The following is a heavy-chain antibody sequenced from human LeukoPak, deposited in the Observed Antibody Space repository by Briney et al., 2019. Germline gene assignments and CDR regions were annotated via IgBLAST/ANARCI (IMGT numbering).Heavy chain of an antibody. J-gene: IGHJ6*03. CDR2: INSNSGGT. V-gene: IGHV1-2*02. CDR3: ARVRRPEYSSSSYYYYMDV. Sequence: ASVKVSCKASGYTFTGYYIHWVRQAPGQGLEWMGWINSNSGGTNYAQKFQGRVTMTRDTSTTTAYMELNRLRSDDSAVYYCARVRRPEYSSSSYYYYMDVWGKGTTVTVSS. D-gene: IGHD6-6*01. CDR1: GYTFTGYY.